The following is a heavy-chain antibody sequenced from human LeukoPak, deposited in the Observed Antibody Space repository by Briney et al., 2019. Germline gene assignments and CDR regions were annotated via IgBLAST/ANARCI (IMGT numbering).Heavy chain of an antibody. CDR1: GASLSNSY. CDR2: LHSSGNT. V-gene: IGHV4-4*07. CDR3: AREGAQMAPFDY. D-gene: IGHD5-24*01. Sequence: SASLSLTRSVSGASLSNSYWGWVRQPAGGGLEWIGRLHSSGNTNYNPSLKSRVTMSVDTSKNQFSLKLSSVTAADTAVYYCAREGAQMAPFDYWGQGTLVTVSS. J-gene: IGHJ4*02.